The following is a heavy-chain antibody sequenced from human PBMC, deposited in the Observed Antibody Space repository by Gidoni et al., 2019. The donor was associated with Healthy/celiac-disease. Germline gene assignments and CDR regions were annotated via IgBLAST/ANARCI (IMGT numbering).Heavy chain of an antibody. CDR1: GPSFSGYY. CDR3: ARGRYHDSSGFPY. Sequence: QVQLQQWRAGLLKPSETLSLTCAMSGPSFSGYYWSWIRQSPGRGLEWIAEITHTGSTNYKPSLRSRVTISVDASKNQFSLQLRSVTAADTAVYYCARGRYHDSSGFPYWGQGTLVTVSS. V-gene: IGHV4-34*01. D-gene: IGHD3-22*01. J-gene: IGHJ4*02. CDR2: ITHTGST.